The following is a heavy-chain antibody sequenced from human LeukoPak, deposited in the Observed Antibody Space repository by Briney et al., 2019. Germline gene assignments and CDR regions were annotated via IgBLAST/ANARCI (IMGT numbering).Heavy chain of an antibody. CDR1: GGSFSGYY. Sequence: PSETLSLTCAVYGGSFSGYYWSWIRQPPGKGLEWIGEINHSGSTNYNPSLKSRVTISVDTSKNQFSLKLSSVTAAGTAVYYCARGAVAAQDYWGQGTLVTVSS. D-gene: IGHD2-15*01. V-gene: IGHV4-34*01. J-gene: IGHJ4*02. CDR2: INHSGST. CDR3: ARGAVAAQDY.